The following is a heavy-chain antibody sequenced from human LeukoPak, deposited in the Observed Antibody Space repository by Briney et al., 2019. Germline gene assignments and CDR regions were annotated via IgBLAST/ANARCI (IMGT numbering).Heavy chain of an antibody. Sequence: ASVKVSCKASGYPFTKFYIHWVRQAPGQGLEWMGIINPSGGTITYAQKFQGRIAMTRDTSTTTAYMELSSLRSEDTAVYYCARGLYGDYGGDYYHYYMDVWGKGTTVTISS. CDR3: ARGLYGDYGGDYYHYYMDV. D-gene: IGHD4-17*01. CDR2: INPSGGTI. V-gene: IGHV1-46*01. J-gene: IGHJ6*03. CDR1: GYPFTKFY.